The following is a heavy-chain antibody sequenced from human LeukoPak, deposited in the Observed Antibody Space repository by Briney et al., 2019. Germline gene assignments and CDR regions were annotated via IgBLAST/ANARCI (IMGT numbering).Heavy chain of an antibody. V-gene: IGHV3-21*01. D-gene: IGHD2-21*02. CDR1: GFTFSSHG. Sequence: PGGSLRLSCAASGFTFSSHGVNWVRQAPGKGLQWVSSITSTSTYIYYADSVRGRFTISRDNAKHSVYLQMDSRRAAGEVVYYCANSCDGDCFDAFDIWGQGTMVTVSS. J-gene: IGHJ3*02. CDR3: ANSCDGDCFDAFDI. CDR2: ITSTSTYI.